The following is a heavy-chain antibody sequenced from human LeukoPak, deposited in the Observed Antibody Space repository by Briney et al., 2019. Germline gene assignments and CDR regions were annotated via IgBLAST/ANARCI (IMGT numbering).Heavy chain of an antibody. J-gene: IGHJ6*04. V-gene: IGHV4-34*01. D-gene: IGHD3-10*01. CDR3: ARERCYGSGSYYRKPYGMDV. CDR2: INHSRST. CDR1: GGSFSGYY. Sequence: PSETLSLTCAVYGGSFSGYYWSWIRQPPGKGLEWIGEINHSRSTNYNPSLKSRVTISVDTSKNQFSLKLSSVTAADTAVYYCARERCYGSGSYYRKPYGMDVWGKGTTVTVSS.